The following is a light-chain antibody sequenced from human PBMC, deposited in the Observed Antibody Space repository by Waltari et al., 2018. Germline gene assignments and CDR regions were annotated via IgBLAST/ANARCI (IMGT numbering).Light chain of an antibody. CDR3: QQYNSYSLLET. Sequence: DIQMTQSPSTLSASVGDRVTITCRASQSISSWLAWYQQKPGKAPKLLIYKASSLESGVPSRFSGSGSGTEFTLTISSLQPDDFATYYCQQYNSYSLLETFGQGTKVEIK. J-gene: IGKJ1*01. CDR2: KAS. V-gene: IGKV1-5*03. CDR1: QSISSW.